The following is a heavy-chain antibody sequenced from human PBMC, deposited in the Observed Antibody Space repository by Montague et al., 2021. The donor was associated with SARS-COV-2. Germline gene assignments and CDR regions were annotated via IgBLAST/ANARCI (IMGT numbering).Heavy chain of an antibody. CDR2: ISYSATS. V-gene: IGHV4-39*01. CDR1: GASRSTKNYY. CDR3: AKLGITLGGVIVIRYYFDF. D-gene: IGHD3-16*02. J-gene: IGHJ4*02. Sequence: SETLSLTCTFSGASRSTKNYYWGWIRQPPGKGLEWIGSISYSATSYSNPSLKSRVTMSVDTSRNQLSLNLSSVTVADTAVYYCAKLGITLGGVIVIRYYFDFWGQGALVTVSS.